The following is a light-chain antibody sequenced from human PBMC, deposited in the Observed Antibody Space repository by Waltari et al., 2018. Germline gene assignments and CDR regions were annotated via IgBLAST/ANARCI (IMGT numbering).Light chain of an antibody. CDR1: QSISNT. CDR2: ATS. J-gene: IGKJ3*01. Sequence: EIVMTQSPATLSVSPGERATLSCRASQSISNTLAWYQQKPGQAPRLLVYATSARATGVPARFSGSGSGTEFTRTINSLQSEDFAVYYCQQYSDWPPGTFGPGTKVDIK. V-gene: IGKV3-15*01. CDR3: QQYSDWPPGT.